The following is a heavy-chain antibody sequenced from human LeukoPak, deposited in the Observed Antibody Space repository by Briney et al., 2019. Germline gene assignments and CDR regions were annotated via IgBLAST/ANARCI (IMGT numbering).Heavy chain of an antibody. Sequence: ASVKVSCKASVYTFTTYGISWVRQAPGQGLEGMGWISAYNGKTNYAQMLQGRVTVTTDTSTSTAYMELRSLRSDDTAVYYCARDQPRRWLDPWGQGTLVTVSS. CDR3: ARDQPRRWLDP. CDR2: ISAYNGKT. V-gene: IGHV1-18*01. J-gene: IGHJ5*02. CDR1: VYTFTTYG.